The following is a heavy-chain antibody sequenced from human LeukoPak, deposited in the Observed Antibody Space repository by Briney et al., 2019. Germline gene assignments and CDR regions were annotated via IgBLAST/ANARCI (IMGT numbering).Heavy chain of an antibody. J-gene: IGHJ4*02. V-gene: IGHV1-2*02. D-gene: IGHD3-10*01. CDR1: GYTFTGYY. CDR2: INPNSGGT. Sequence: ASVKVSCKASGYTFTGYYMHWVRQAPGQGLEWMGWINPNSGGTNYAQKFQGRVTMTRDMSTSTVYMELSSLRSEDTAVYYCARDRVGRITMVRGAPMVWGQGTLVTVSS. CDR3: ARDRVGRITMVRGAPMV.